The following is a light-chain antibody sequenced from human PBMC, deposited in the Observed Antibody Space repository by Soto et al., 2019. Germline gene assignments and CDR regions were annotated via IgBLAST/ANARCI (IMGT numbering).Light chain of an antibody. CDR3: QQYGSSPYT. J-gene: IGKJ2*01. CDR2: GAS. V-gene: IGKV3-20*01. CDR1: QSVSGSY. Sequence: EIVLTQSPGTLSLSPGERATLSCRATQSVSGSYLAWYQQKPGQAPRLLIYGASSRATGIPDRVSGSGSGTDVTSTISRLEHEDFAVYDCQQYGSSPYTLGQGTKLEIK.